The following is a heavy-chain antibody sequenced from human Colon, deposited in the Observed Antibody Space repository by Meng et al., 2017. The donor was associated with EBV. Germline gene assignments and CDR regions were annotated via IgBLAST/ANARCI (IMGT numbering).Heavy chain of an antibody. CDR1: GGSFSGYY. D-gene: IGHD4-17*01. J-gene: IGHJ4*02. CDR2: INHSGST. V-gene: IGHV4-34*01. Sequence: QVKIQRWGPGLLKPSETLSLTCAVLGGSFSGYYWSWIRQAPGKGLEWIGEINHSGSTKFNPSLESRVSISVDTSENQVSLKLTSVTAADTAVYYCARRTTVNLRSFDSWGQGTLVTVSS. CDR3: ARRTTVNLRSFDS.